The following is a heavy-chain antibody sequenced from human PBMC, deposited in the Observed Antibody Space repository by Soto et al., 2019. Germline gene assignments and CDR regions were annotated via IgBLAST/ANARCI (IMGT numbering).Heavy chain of an antibody. CDR3: ARDLSPLFGGTTAY. D-gene: IGHD1-7*01. J-gene: IGHJ4*02. CDR2: ISAYNGNT. CDR1: GYTFTSYG. V-gene: IGHV1-18*01. Sequence: GASVKVSCKASGYTFTSYGISWVRQAPGQGLEWMGWISAYNGNTNYAQKLQGRVTMTTDTSTSTAYMELRSLRSDDTAVYYCARDLSPLFGGTTAYWGQGTLVTVSS.